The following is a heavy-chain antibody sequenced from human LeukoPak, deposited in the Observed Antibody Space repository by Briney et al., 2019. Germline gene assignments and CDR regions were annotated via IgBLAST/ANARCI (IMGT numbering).Heavy chain of an antibody. V-gene: IGHV3-21*01. CDR3: ARDRCRYCSSTSCRLFDY. J-gene: IGHJ4*02. Sequence: GGSLRLSCAASGFTFSSYSMNWVRQAPGKGLGWVSSISSSSSYIYYADSVKGRFTISRDNAKNSLYLQMNSLRAEDTAVYYCARDRCRYCSSTSCRLFDYWGQGTLVTVSS. CDR2: ISSSSSYI. D-gene: IGHD2-2*01. CDR1: GFTFSSYS.